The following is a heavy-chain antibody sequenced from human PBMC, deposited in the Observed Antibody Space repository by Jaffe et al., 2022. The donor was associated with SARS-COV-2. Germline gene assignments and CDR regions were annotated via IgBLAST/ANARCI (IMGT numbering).Heavy chain of an antibody. V-gene: IGHV3-74*01. D-gene: IGHD3-10*01. CDR2: IRHDGGA. CDR1: GFTFSTHW. CDR3: ARGGPSGSCDY. J-gene: IGHJ4*02. Sequence: EVQVVESGGGLVQPGGSLRLSCTASGFTFSTHWMYWVRQAPGKGLVWVSRIRHDGGATYADSVKGRFTTSRDNAKNTLYLQMNSLRAEDTAVYYCARGGPSGSCDYWGQGTLVTVSS.